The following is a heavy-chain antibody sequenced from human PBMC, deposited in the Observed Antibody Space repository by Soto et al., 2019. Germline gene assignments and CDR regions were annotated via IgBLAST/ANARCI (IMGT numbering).Heavy chain of an antibody. D-gene: IGHD6-19*01. J-gene: IGHJ3*02. V-gene: IGHV1-18*01. CDR1: GYTFTSYG. CDR3: ARSPGEQWLAGAFDI. CDR2: ISAYNGNT. Sequence: GASVKVSCKASGYTFTSYGISWVRQAPGQGLEWMGWISAYNGNTNYAQKLQGRVTMTTDTSTSTAYMELLGLRSDDTAVYYCARSPGEQWLAGAFDIWGQGTMVTVSS.